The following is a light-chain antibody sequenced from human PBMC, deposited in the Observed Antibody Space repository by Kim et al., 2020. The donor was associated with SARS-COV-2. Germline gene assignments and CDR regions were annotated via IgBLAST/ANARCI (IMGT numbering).Light chain of an antibody. V-gene: IGKV1-27*01. CDR2: AAS. Sequence: DIQMTQSPSSLSASVGARITITCRASQGINNYLAWYQQKSGEPPKLLIYAASALQSGVPSRFSGSGSGTDFTLTVTSLQPEDVATYYCQKYDSAPWTFGQGTKVEI. CDR1: QGINNY. J-gene: IGKJ1*01. CDR3: QKYDSAPWT.